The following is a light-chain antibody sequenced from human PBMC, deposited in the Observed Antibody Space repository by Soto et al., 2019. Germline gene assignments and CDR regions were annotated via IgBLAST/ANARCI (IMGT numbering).Light chain of an antibody. V-gene: IGKV3-20*01. CDR1: QSVSTRY. J-gene: IGKJ2*01. CDR3: HQLGSSPPAFT. CDR2: GAS. Sequence: ESMLTQSPGTLSLSPGERATLSCRASQSVSTRYLAWYQQKPGQAPRLLIYGASIRATGIPDRFSGSGSGTDFTLTISRLEPEDFAGYYCHQLGSSPPAFTFGQGTKLEI.